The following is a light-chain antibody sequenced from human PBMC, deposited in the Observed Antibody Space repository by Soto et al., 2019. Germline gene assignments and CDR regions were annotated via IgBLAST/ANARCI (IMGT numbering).Light chain of an antibody. V-gene: IGKV1-5*01. CDR2: DAS. Sequence: DIQMTQSPSTLSASVGDRVTITCRATQSIGASLAWYHQQPGKGPKLLIYDASTLETGVPTRFSGSGSGTEFTVTISSLQPDDFASYYCQQYTSYPYTFGQGTKLMI. CDR3: QQYTSYPYT. CDR1: QSIGAS. J-gene: IGKJ2*01.